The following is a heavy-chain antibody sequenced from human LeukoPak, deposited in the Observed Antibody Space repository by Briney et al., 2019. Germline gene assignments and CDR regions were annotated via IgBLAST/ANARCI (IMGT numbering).Heavy chain of an antibody. Sequence: GGSLRLFWAASGFTFRMYGMGSVRHAPRKGLEWDPGIGGGGGSTYYADAVKGRFTIYRDNSKNTVYLLMNSLGAEDTAGYYCTKDLGDYHTSGCLDYWGQGTLVTVSS. D-gene: IGHD3-22*01. V-gene: IGHV3-23*01. CDR1: GFTFRMYG. CDR2: IGGGGGST. CDR3: TKDLGDYHTSGCLDY. J-gene: IGHJ4*02.